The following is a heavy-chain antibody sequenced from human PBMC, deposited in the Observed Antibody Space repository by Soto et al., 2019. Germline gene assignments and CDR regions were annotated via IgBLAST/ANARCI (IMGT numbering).Heavy chain of an antibody. D-gene: IGHD6-6*01. V-gene: IGHV3-33*01. CDR1: GFTFSSYG. Sequence: PGGSLRLSCAASGFTFSSYGMHWVRQAPGKGLEWVAVIWYDGSNKYYADSVKGRFTISRDNSKNTLYLQMNSLRAEDTAVYYCARDGGSIAARPDLDYWGQGTLVTVSS. CDR3: ARDGGSIAARPDLDY. J-gene: IGHJ4*02. CDR2: IWYDGSNK.